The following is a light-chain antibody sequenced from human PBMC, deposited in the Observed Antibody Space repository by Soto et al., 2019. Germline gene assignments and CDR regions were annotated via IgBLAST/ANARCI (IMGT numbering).Light chain of an antibody. CDR3: QQANIYPFT. J-gene: IGKJ3*01. V-gene: IGKV1-9*01. Sequence: IQLTQSPSSLSASVGDIVTITCRARQGISNYLAWYQQKPGKAPKLLIYSASTLQRGVSSRFSGSGSGADFTLMIISLQPEDGATYYCQQANIYPFTFGLGTKVEI. CDR1: QGISNY. CDR2: SAS.